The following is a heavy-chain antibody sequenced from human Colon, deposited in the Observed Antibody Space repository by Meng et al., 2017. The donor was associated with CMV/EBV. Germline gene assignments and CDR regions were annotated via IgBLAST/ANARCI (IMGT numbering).Heavy chain of an antibody. Sequence: EVLRVESGGGLVHAGGSLRLSCAASGFTFSSKWMHWVRQGPGKGLVWVSRINTDGSTTYYADSVKGRFTISRDNAKNTLYLQMNSLRAEDTAVYYCASRDYWGQGTLVTVSS. CDR3: ASRDY. CDR2: INTDGSTT. J-gene: IGHJ4*02. V-gene: IGHV3-74*01. CDR1: GFTFSSKW.